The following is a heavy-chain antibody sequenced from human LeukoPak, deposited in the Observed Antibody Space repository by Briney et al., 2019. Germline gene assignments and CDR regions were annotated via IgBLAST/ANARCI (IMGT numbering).Heavy chain of an antibody. CDR2: IYYSGST. V-gene: IGHV4-39*01. CDR1: GGSISSSSYY. J-gene: IGHJ4*02. Sequence: PSETLSLTCTVSGGSISSSSYYWGWIRQPPGKGLEWIGSIYYSGSTYYNPPLKSRVTISVDTSKNQFSLKLSSVTAADTAVYYCARRPPYCGGDCFDYWGQGTLVTVSS. CDR3: ARRPPYCGGDCFDY. D-gene: IGHD2-21*01.